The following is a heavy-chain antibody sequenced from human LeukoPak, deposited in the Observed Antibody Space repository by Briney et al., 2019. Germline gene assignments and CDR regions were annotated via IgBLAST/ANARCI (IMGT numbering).Heavy chain of an antibody. CDR2: IHPSTGNP. V-gene: IGHV7-4-1*02. Sequence: GASVKVSCKASGGTFSSYAISWVRQAPGQGLEWMGWIHPSTGNPTYAQGFTGRFVFPLDTSVSTTYLQISSLKAEDTAVYFCARAFQSLGGLSLPDYWGQGTLVTVSS. D-gene: IGHD3-16*02. CDR1: GGTFSSYA. J-gene: IGHJ4*02. CDR3: ARAFQSLGGLSLPDY.